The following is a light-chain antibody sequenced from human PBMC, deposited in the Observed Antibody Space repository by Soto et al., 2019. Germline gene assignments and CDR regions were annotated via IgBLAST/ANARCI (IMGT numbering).Light chain of an antibody. J-gene: IGKJ3*01. V-gene: IGKV3-11*01. CDR2: DAS. Sequence: EIVLTQSPATLSLSPGERATLSCRASQSVGNYLGWYQQKPGQAPRLLIYDASNRATGIPDRFSGSWSGTDFTLSISSLEPEDFAVYSCKQRSNPFTLGPGTKVDIK. CDR1: QSVGNY. CDR3: KQRSNPFT.